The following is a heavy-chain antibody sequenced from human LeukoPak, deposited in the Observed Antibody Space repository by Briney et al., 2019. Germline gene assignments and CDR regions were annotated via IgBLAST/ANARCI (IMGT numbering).Heavy chain of an antibody. V-gene: IGHV1-69*05. CDR1: GGTFSSYA. D-gene: IGHD6-13*01. CDR3: ASKAAAGIGTWFDP. Sequence: ASVKVSCKASGGTFSSYAISLVRQAPGQGLEWMGGIIPIFGTANYAQKFQGRVTITTDESTSTAYMELSSVRSEATGVYYCASKAAAGIGTWFDPWGQGKLVTVSS. CDR2: IIPIFGTA. J-gene: IGHJ5*02.